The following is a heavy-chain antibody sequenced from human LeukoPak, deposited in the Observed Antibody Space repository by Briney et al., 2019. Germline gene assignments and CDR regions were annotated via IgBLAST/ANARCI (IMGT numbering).Heavy chain of an antibody. CDR1: GFTVSSNY. CDR2: IYSGGST. J-gene: IGHJ3*02. CDR3: ARASTMVRGVIGAFDI. V-gene: IGHV3-66*02. D-gene: IGHD3-10*01. Sequence: GGSLRLSCAASGFTVSSNYMSWVRQAPGEGLEWVSVIYSGGSTYYADSVKGRFTISRDNSKNTLYLQMNSLRAEDTAVYYCARASTMVRGVIGAFDIWGQGTMVTVSS.